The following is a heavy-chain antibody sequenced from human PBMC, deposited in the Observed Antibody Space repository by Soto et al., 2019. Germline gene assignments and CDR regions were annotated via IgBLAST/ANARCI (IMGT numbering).Heavy chain of an antibody. J-gene: IGHJ1*01. CDR2: INPNSGGT. CDR1: GYTFTGYY. CDR3: AIFLIVPPPPFSTLVCFQ. V-gene: IGHV1-2*04. Sequence: AAVKVSCKASGYTFTGYYMHWVRQAPGRGLEWMGWINPNSGGTNYAQKLQGWVTMTRDTSISTACMELSRLRSDDTAVYYCAIFLIVPPPPFSTLVCFQ. D-gene: IGHD2-2*01.